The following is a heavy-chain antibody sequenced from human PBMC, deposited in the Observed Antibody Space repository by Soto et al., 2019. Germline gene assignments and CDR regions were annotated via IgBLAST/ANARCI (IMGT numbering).Heavy chain of an antibody. CDR2: VYYNGSP. D-gene: IGHD3-16*01. CDR3: ARQTYFTYFDI. CDR1: RGSIQSSTYY. Sequence: PSETLSLTCTVSRGSIQSSTYYWGWIRQPPGKGLEWIGTVYYNGSPYFNPSLKSRLTLSADPSQNQFSLRLASVTAADTAVYYCARQTYFTYFDIWGKGTMVTVSS. V-gene: IGHV4-39*01. J-gene: IGHJ3*02.